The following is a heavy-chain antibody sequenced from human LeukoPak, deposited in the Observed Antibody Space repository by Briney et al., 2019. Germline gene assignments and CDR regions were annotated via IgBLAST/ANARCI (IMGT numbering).Heavy chain of an antibody. V-gene: IGHV3-48*01. J-gene: IGHJ4*02. CDR3: ARVLYCSSTSCSNCDY. CDR2: ISSSSSTI. D-gene: IGHD2-2*01. Sequence: GGSLRLSCAASGFTFSSYSMNWVRQAPGKGLEWVSYISSSSSTIYYADSVKGRFTISGDNAKNSLYLQMNSLRAEDTAVYYCARVLYCSSTSCSNCDYWGQGTLVTVSS. CDR1: GFTFSSYS.